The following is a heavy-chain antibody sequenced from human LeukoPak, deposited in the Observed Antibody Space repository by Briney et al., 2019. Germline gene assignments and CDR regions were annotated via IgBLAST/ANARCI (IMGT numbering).Heavy chain of an antibody. CDR2: INHSEST. J-gene: IGHJ3*02. Sequence: SETLSLTCAVYGGSFSGYYWSWIRQPPGKGLEWIGEINHSESTNYNPSLKSRVTISVDTSKNQFSLKLSSVTAADTAVYYCARGFHYDFWSGYFGDAFDIWGQGTMVTVSS. CDR3: ARGFHYDFWSGYFGDAFDI. CDR1: GGSFSGYY. D-gene: IGHD3-3*01. V-gene: IGHV4-34*01.